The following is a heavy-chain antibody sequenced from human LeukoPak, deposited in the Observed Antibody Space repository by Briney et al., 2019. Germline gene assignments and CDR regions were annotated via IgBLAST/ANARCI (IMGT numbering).Heavy chain of an antibody. Sequence: SDTLSLTCAVYGGSFSGYYWSWIRQPPGKGLEWIGEINHSGSTNYNPSLKSRVAISVDTSKNQFSLKLSSVTAADTAVYYCARGTLTRRESGYFDYWGQGTLVTVSS. CDR2: INHSGST. J-gene: IGHJ4*02. CDR3: ARGTLTRRESGYFDY. CDR1: GGSFSGYY. V-gene: IGHV4-34*01. D-gene: IGHD4/OR15-4a*01.